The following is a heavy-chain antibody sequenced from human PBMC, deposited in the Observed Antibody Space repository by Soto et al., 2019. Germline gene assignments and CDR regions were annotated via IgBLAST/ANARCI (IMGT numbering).Heavy chain of an antibody. CDR3: ASSWQQLVQSLDY. CDR1: GFTFSDYY. D-gene: IGHD6-13*01. Sequence: QVQLVESGGDLVRPGGSLRLSCAASGFTFSDYYMSWIRQAPGKGLEWVSYISSSGSTIYYADSVKGRFTISRDNAKNSLYLQMNSLRAEDTAVYYCASSWQQLVQSLDYWGQGTLVTVSS. J-gene: IGHJ4*02. CDR2: ISSSGSTI. V-gene: IGHV3-11*01.